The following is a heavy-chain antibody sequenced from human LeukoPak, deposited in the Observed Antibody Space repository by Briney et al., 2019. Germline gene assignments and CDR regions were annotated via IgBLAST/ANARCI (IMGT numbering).Heavy chain of an antibody. J-gene: IGHJ6*02. V-gene: IGHV1-18*01. CDR2: ISAYNGNT. Sequence: ASVKVSCKASGYTFTSYGISWVRQAPGQGLEWMGWISAYNGNTNYAQKLQGRVTMTTDTFTSTAYMELRSLRSDDTAVYYCARGSEFGVVIMDYYYGMDVWGQGTTVTVSS. D-gene: IGHD3-3*01. CDR3: ARGSEFGVVIMDYYYGMDV. CDR1: GYTFTSYG.